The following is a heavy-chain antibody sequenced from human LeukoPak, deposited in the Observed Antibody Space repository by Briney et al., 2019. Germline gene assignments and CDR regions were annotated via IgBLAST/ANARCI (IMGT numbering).Heavy chain of an antibody. V-gene: IGHV3-13*01. CDR2: IGTAGDT. Sequence: GGSLRLSCAASGFTFSSYDMHWVRQATGKGLEWVSAIGTAGDTYYPGSVKGRFTISRENAKNSLYLQMNSLRAEDTAVYYCARGLRCSYGYYYYYYGMDVWGQGTTVTVSS. CDR3: ARGLRCSYGYYYYYYGMDV. J-gene: IGHJ6*02. CDR1: GFTFSSYD. D-gene: IGHD5-18*01.